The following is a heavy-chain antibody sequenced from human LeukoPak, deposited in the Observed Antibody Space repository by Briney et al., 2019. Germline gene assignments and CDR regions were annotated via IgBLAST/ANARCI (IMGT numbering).Heavy chain of an antibody. CDR2: MNPNSGNT. D-gene: IGHD3-10*01. J-gene: IGHJ4*02. CDR3: ARGSSHTVGDFDY. Sequence: ASVKVSCKASGYTFTSYDINWVRQATGRGLEWMGWMNPNSGNTGYAQEFQGRVTMTRNTSISTAYMELSSLRSEDTAVYYCARGSSHTVGDFDYWGQGTLVTVSS. CDR1: GYTFTSYD. V-gene: IGHV1-8*01.